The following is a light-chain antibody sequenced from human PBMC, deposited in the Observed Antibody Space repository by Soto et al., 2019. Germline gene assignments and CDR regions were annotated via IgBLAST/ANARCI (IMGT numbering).Light chain of an antibody. CDR2: DAS. CDR1: QSVSSY. Sequence: EIVLTQSPATLSLSPGERATLSCRASQSVSSYLAWYQQKPGQAPRLLISDASTRATGIPARFSGSGSGTEFTLTISSLQSEDFALYYCQQFETFGGGTKVDI. V-gene: IGKV3-11*01. J-gene: IGKJ4*01. CDR3: QQFET.